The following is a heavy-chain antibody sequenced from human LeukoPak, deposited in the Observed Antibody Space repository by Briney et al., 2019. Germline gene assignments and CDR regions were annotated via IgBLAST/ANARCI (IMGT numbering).Heavy chain of an antibody. CDR2: VQHIGGET. D-gene: IGHD1-1*01. V-gene: IGHV3-7*01. CDR1: GFTFSNSW. CDR3: ARDFRWRGQSYFDY. Sequence: GGSLRLSCAGSGFTFSNSWMGWVRQAPGKGLEWVANVQHIGGETYCVDSVKGRFTISRDNAKNSLYLQMNSLRAEDTAIYYCARDFRWRGQSYFDYWGQGTLVTVSS. J-gene: IGHJ4*02.